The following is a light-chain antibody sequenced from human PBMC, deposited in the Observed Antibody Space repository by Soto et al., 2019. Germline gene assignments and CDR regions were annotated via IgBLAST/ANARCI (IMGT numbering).Light chain of an antibody. J-gene: IGLJ1*01. CDR3: SSFTNTTTRYA. V-gene: IGLV2-14*01. CDR2: EVS. CDR1: SSDVGGYNY. Sequence: QSVLTQPAAVSGSPGQSSTISCTGTSSDVGGYNYVSWFQHHPGKAPKLIIYEVSYRPSGVSNRFSGSKSGDTASLTISGLQAEDEADYYCSSFTNTTTRYAFGTGTKVTVL.